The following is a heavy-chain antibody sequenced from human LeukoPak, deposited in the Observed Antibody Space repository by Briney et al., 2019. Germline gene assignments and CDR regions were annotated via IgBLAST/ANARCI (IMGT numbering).Heavy chain of an antibody. Sequence: GGSLRLSCAASGFAFSSYSMNWVRQAPGKGLEWVSYISSSSSTIYYADSVKGRFTISRDNAKNSLYLQMNSLRDEDTAVYYCARDKAMAHSYYGMDVWGQGTTVTVSS. CDR2: ISSSSSTI. D-gene: IGHD5-18*01. CDR3: ARDKAMAHSYYGMDV. V-gene: IGHV3-48*02. CDR1: GFAFSSYS. J-gene: IGHJ6*02.